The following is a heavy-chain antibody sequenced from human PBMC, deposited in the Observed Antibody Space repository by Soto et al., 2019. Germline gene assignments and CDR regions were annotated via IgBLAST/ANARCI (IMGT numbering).Heavy chain of an antibody. CDR1: GASISSFN. CDR2: LNIAGTI. J-gene: IGHJ2*01. CDR3: ARDRGEYTSSWFWYFSH. V-gene: IGHV4-4*07. D-gene: IGHD6-13*01. Sequence: TLSLTCSFSGASISSFNWNWVRQPAGKGPEWVGRLNIAGTINYNPSLKSRITMSMDTSKNQISLHLRSVTAADTAIYYCARDRGEYTSSWFWYFSHWGHGTLVTVSS.